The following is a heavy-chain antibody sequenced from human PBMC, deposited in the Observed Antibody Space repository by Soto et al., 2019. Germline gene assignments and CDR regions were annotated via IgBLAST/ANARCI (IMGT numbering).Heavy chain of an antibody. CDR3: AREAVDCSGGSCYPGYYGMDV. Sequence: EVQLVETGGGLIQPGGSLRLSCAASGFTVSSNSMSWVRQAPGKGLEWVSVIYSGGSTYYADSVKGRFTISRDNSKNTLYLQMNSLRAEDTAVYYCAREAVDCSGGSCYPGYYGMDVWGQGTTVTVSS. D-gene: IGHD2-15*01. V-gene: IGHV3-53*02. CDR1: GFTVSSNS. CDR2: IYSGGST. J-gene: IGHJ6*02.